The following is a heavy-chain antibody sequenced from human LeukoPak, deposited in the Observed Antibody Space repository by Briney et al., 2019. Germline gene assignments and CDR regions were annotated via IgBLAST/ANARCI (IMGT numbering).Heavy chain of an antibody. CDR1: GFTFDDYA. D-gene: IGHD4-17*01. V-gene: IGHV3-9*01. J-gene: IGHJ5*02. Sequence: GRSLRLSCAASGFTFDDYAMHWVRQAPGKGLEWVSGISWNSGSIGYADSVKGRFTISRDNAKNSLYLQMNSLRAEDTALYYCAKNRMTTVTHGWFDPWGQGTLVTVSS. CDR3: AKNRMTTVTHGWFDP. CDR2: ISWNSGSI.